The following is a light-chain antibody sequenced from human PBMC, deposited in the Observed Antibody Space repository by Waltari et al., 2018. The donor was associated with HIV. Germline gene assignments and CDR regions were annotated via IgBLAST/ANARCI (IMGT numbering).Light chain of an antibody. J-gene: IGKJ2*01. CDR2: QAS. CDR3: LQYKSYSRT. CDR1: QSISGW. Sequence: DIQMTQSPSTLSASVGDRVTITCRASQSISGWLAWYQQKPGKAPNLLIYQASSLQSGVPSRFSGSGSGTEFTLTISNLQPDDFATYFCLQYKSYSRTFGQGTKLEIK. V-gene: IGKV1-5*03.